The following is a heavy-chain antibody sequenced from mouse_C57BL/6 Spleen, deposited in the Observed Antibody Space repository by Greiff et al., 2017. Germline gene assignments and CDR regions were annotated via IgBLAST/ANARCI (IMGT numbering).Heavy chain of an antibody. V-gene: IGHV1-81*01. J-gene: IGHJ2*01. CDR3: AREEITTVPFDY. CDR1: GYTFTSYG. Sequence: QVQLQQSGAELARPGASVKLSCKASGYTFTSYGISWVKQRTGQGLEWIGEIYPRSGNTYYNEKFKGKATLTADKSSSTAYMELRSLTSVDSAVYFCAREEITTVPFDYWGQGTTLTVSS. D-gene: IGHD1-1*01. CDR2: IYPRSGNT.